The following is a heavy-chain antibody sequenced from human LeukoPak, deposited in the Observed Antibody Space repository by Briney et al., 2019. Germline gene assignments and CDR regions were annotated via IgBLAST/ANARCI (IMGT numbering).Heavy chain of an antibody. CDR3: ARAYCSSTSCYEVVGWFDP. V-gene: IGHV3-21*01. CDR1: GFTFSSYG. D-gene: IGHD2-2*01. J-gene: IGHJ5*02. Sequence: GGSLRLSCAASGFTFSSYGMHWVRQTPGKGLEWVSSISSSSSYIYYADSVKGRFTISRDNAKNSLYLQMNSLRAEDTAVYYCARAYCSSTSCYEVVGWFDPWGQGTLVTVSS. CDR2: ISSSSSYI.